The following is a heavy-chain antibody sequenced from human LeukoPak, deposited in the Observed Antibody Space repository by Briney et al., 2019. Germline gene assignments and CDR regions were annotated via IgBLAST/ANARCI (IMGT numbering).Heavy chain of an antibody. J-gene: IGHJ6*02. Sequence: GGSLRLSCAASGFTFSSYAMSWVRQAPGKGLEWVAVIWYDGSNKYYADSVKGRFTISRDNSKNTLYLQMNSLRAEDTAVYYCARGLGSPRYYYYGMDVWGQGTTVTVSS. CDR2: IWYDGSNK. V-gene: IGHV3-33*08. D-gene: IGHD3-16*01. CDR3: ARGLGSPRYYYYGMDV. CDR1: GFTFSSYA.